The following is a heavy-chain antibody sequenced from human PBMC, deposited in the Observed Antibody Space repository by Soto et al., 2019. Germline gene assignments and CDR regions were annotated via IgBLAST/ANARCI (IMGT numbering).Heavy chain of an antibody. CDR3: ARGDCSSTSCYRTDAFDI. CDR2: INWNGGSK. Sequence: GGSLRLSCAASGFTFGDYGMSWVRQAPGKGLEWVSGINWNGGSKGYADSVKGRFTISRDNAKNSLYLQMNRLRAEDTALYYCARGDCSSTSCYRTDAFDIWGQGTMVTVSS. J-gene: IGHJ3*02. D-gene: IGHD2-2*02. CDR1: GFTFGDYG. V-gene: IGHV3-20*04.